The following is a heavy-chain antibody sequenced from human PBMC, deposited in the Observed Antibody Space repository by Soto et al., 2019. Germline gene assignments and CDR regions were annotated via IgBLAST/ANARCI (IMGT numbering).Heavy chain of an antibody. Sequence: SETLSLTCAVYGVSFSGYYCCWIRNRPWTGLDWVGVIYHSGITNYNHNLNSQVTLSVDTYKNKFSLTLSSVTAADTAVYYWARGGGSHYDFWSGYRPVSYYYYGMDVWGQGTTVTVSS. D-gene: IGHD3-3*01. CDR2: IYHSGIT. V-gene: IGHV4-34*01. J-gene: IGHJ6*02. CDR3: ARGGGSHYDFWSGYRPVSYYYYGMDV. CDR1: GVSFSGYY.